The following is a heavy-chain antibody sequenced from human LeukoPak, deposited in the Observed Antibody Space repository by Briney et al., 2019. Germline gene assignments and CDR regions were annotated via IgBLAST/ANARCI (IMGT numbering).Heavy chain of an antibody. J-gene: IGHJ6*03. CDR2: ISYSGST. V-gene: IGHV4-59*01. D-gene: IGHD2-15*01. CDR1: GGSISSYY. CDR3: AKEYCSGGSCYYYYMDV. Sequence: PSETLSLTCTVSGGSISSYYWSWIRQPPGKGLEWIGYISYSGSTNYNPSLKSQITISTDTSKNHFSLKLTSVTAADTAVYYCAKEYCSGGSCYYYYMDVWGKGTTVTISS.